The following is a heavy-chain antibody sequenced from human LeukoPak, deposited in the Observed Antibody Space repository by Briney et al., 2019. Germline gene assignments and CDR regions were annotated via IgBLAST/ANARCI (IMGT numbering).Heavy chain of an antibody. Sequence: GSLRLSCAVSGFTLSSYSMNWVRQAPGKGLEWVSSISSSSSHIYYADSVKGRFTISRDNAKNSLYLQMNSLRAEDTAVNYCANPILTDALWGQGTLVTVSS. J-gene: IGHJ4*02. CDR1: GFTLSSYS. D-gene: IGHD2-2*02. CDR3: ANPILTDAL. V-gene: IGHV3-21*01. CDR2: ISSSSSHI.